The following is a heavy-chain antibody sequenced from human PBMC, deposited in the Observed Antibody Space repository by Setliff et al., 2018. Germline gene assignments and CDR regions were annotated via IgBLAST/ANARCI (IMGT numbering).Heavy chain of an antibody. CDR1: GYIFTTYW. CDR3: MRQDFYGSGSPSKGNAMDV. D-gene: IGHD3-10*01. Sequence: PGESLKISCKASGYIFTTYWIGWVRQMPGKGLEWMGLIYPEDSDTRHSPSFPGHVTISADKSINTAYLQWSSLKASDSAIYYCMRQDFYGSGSPSKGNAMDVWGQGTTVTV. CDR2: IYPEDSDT. J-gene: IGHJ6*02. V-gene: IGHV5-51*01.